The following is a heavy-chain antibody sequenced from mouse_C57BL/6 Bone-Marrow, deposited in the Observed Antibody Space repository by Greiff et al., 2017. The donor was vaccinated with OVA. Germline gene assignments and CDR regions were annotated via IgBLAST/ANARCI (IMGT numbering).Heavy chain of an antibody. Sequence: VQLQQSGAELVRPGASVTLSCKASGYTFTDYEMHWVQQTPVHGLEWIGAIDPETGGTASNQKFKGKAILTADRSSSTAYMELRSLTSEDSAVYYCTGYDGYPYWYFDVWGTGTTVTVSS. J-gene: IGHJ1*03. V-gene: IGHV1-15*01. CDR2: IDPETGGT. D-gene: IGHD2-3*01. CDR1: GYTFTDYE. CDR3: TGYDGYPYWYFDV.